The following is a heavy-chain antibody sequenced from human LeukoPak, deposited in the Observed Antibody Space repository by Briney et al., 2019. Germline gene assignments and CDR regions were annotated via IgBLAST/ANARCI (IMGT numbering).Heavy chain of an antibody. V-gene: IGHV3-30-3*01. Sequence: GRSLRLSCAAPGFTFNSYTMHWVRQAPGKGLEWVAVMSSDGNKKFYAEYVKGRFTISRDNSENTLYLEMNSPRGEDTAVYYCARGDYDLSGSYHYGMDVWGQGTTVTVSS. CDR1: GFTFNSYT. J-gene: IGHJ6*02. CDR2: MSSDGNKK. CDR3: ARGDYDLSGSYHYGMDV. D-gene: IGHD3-10*01.